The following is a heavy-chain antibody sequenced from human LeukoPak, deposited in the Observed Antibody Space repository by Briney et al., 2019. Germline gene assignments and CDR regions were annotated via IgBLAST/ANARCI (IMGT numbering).Heavy chain of an antibody. D-gene: IGHD3-3*01. J-gene: IGHJ6*03. CDR1: GGAISSGSYS. CDR3: ARDRAIFGVVSYLFYMVV. CDR2: IYTSGST. V-gene: IGHV4-61*02. Sequence: MSSETLFLSCTVSGGAISSGSYSRSWMPQPAGKGLEWIGRIYTSGSTNYNPSLKSRVNITVDTSQNQFALKLSSVTAADTAVYYCARDRAIFGVVSYLFYMVVWGKGTTVTVSS.